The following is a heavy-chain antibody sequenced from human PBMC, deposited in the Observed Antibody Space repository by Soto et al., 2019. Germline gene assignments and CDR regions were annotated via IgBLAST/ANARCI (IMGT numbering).Heavy chain of an antibody. J-gene: IGHJ4*02. V-gene: IGHV4-59*01. Sequence: LSLTCTVSGGSISSYYWSWIRQPPGKGLEWIGYIYYSGSTNYNPSVKGRFTISRDNSKNTVYLQLSSLRPEDTAVYYCVGGRYFGDYWGQGALVTVSS. CDR2: IYYSGST. D-gene: IGHD2-21*02. CDR3: VGGRYFGDY. CDR1: GGSISSYY.